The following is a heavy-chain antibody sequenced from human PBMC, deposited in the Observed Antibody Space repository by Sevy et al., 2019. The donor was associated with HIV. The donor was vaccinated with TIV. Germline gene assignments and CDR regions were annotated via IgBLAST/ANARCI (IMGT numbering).Heavy chain of an antibody. J-gene: IGHJ5*02. CDR2: IIPIFGTA. Sequence: ASVKVSCKASGGTFSSYAISWVRQAPGQGLEWMGGIIPIFGTANYAQKFQGRVTITADESTSTDYMELSSLRSEDTAVYYCARDLSPDIVVVPAANPNWFDPWGQGTLVTVSS. D-gene: IGHD2-2*01. V-gene: IGHV1-69*13. CDR1: GGTFSSYA. CDR3: ARDLSPDIVVVPAANPNWFDP.